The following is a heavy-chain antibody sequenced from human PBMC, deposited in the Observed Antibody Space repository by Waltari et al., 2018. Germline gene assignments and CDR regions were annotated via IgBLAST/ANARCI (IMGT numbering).Heavy chain of an antibody. Sequence: QVQLQESGPGLVKPSQTLSLTCTVSGGSISSGSYYWSWIRQPAGKGPEWIGRIYTGGSTHYHPSLKSRVTISVDTSKNQFSLKLSSVTAADTAVYYCARGVGYYYDSSGLDYWGQGTLVTVSS. CDR1: GGSISSGSYY. CDR3: ARGVGYYYDSSGLDY. V-gene: IGHV4-61*02. CDR2: IYTGGST. J-gene: IGHJ4*02. D-gene: IGHD3-22*01.